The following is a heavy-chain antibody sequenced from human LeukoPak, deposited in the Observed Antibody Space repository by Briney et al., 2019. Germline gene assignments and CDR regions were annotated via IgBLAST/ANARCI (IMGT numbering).Heavy chain of an antibody. CDR2: NSGST. V-gene: IGHV4-59*08. CDR3: ARGRGYGGNYLRAFDI. D-gene: IGHD1-26*01. Sequence: SETLSLTCTVSGGSIGGYFWSWIRQPPGKGLEGIGYNSGSTKYNPSHNSRVTISVDTSKNQLSLKLSSVTAADTAVYYCARGRGYGGNYLRAFDIWGQGTMVSVSS. J-gene: IGHJ3*02. CDR1: GGSIGGYF.